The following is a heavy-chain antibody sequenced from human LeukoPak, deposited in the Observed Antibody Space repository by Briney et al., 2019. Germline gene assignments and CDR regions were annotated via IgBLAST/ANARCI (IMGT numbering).Heavy chain of an antibody. V-gene: IGHV1-69*05. Sequence: GASVKVSCKASGGTFSSYAISWVRQAPGQGLEWMGGIIPIFVTANYAQKFQGRVTITTDESTSTAYMELSSLRSEDTAVYYCARAVGYSYGALDAFDIWGQGTMVTVSS. CDR3: ARAVGYSYGALDAFDI. CDR2: IIPIFVTA. CDR1: GGTFSSYA. D-gene: IGHD5-18*01. J-gene: IGHJ3*02.